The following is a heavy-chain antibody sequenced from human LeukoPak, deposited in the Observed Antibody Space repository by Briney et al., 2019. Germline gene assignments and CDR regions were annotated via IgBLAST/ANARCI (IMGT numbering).Heavy chain of an antibody. CDR1: GGSISSSSYY. CDR2: IYYSGST. CDR3: ARRMYYYDSSGYYFGRHFDY. Sequence: PSETLSLTCTVSGGSISSSSYYWGWIRQPPGKGLEWIGSIYYSGSTYYSPSLKSQVTISVDTSKNQFSLKLSSVTAADTAVYYCARRMYYYDSSGYYFGRHFDYWGQGTLVTVSS. D-gene: IGHD3-22*01. V-gene: IGHV4-39*01. J-gene: IGHJ4*02.